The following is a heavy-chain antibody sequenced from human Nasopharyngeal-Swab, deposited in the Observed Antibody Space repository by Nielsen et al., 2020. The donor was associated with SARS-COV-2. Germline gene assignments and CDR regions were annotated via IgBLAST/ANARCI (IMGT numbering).Heavy chain of an antibody. CDR2: ISSSGGTI. Sequence: GESLKISCAASGFTFSDYYMSWIRQAPGKGLEWVSYISSSGGTIYYADSVKGRFTISRDNAKNSLYLQMNSLRAEDTAVYYCARDQYYYDSSGPAFDIWGQGTMVTVSS. CDR1: GFTFSDYY. V-gene: IGHV3-11*01. D-gene: IGHD3-22*01. J-gene: IGHJ3*02. CDR3: ARDQYYYDSSGPAFDI.